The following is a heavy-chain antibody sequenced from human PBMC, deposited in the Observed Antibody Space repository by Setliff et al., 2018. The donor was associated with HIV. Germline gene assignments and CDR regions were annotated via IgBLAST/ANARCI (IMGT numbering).Heavy chain of an antibody. CDR1: GGSISSGDYY. CDR2: IYYSGST. D-gene: IGHD3-3*01. V-gene: IGHV4-31*03. CDR3: AREDFWSGDKDYYYMDV. Sequence: KTSETLSLTCTVSGGSISSGDYYWTWIRQHPVKGLEWIGYIYYSGSTYYNPSLKSRVTISVDTSKNQFSLKLSSVNAADTAVYYCAREDFWSGDKDYYYMDVWGKGTTVTVS. J-gene: IGHJ6*03.